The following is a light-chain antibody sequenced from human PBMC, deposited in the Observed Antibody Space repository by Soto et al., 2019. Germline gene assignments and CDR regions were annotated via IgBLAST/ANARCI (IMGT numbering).Light chain of an antibody. CDR3: LLYYGGAHVV. Sequence: QAVVTQEPSLTVSPGGTVTLTCASSTGAVTSGYYPNWFQQKPGQAPRALIYSTSYKHSWTPARFSGSLLGGKAALTLSGVQTELEAEYYCLLYYGGAHVVFGGGTKVTVL. J-gene: IGLJ2*01. CDR1: TGAVTSGYY. CDR2: STS. V-gene: IGLV7-43*01.